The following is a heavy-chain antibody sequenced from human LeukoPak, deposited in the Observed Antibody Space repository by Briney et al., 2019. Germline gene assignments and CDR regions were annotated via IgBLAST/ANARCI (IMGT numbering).Heavy chain of an antibody. CDR2: INQGGSET. V-gene: IGHV3-7*02. Sequence: PGGSLRLSCGTSGFSFGSHWMVWVRQAPGKGLEWVATINQGGSETHYVDSVKGRFTISRDNAKNSLYLQMNSLRAEDTAVYYCAKTYSSGWYYDFWGQGTLVTVSS. D-gene: IGHD6-19*01. CDR3: AKTYSSGWYYDF. J-gene: IGHJ4*02. CDR1: GFSFGSHW.